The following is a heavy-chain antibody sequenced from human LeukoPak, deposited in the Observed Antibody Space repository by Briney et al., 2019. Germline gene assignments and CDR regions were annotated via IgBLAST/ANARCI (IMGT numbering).Heavy chain of an antibody. V-gene: IGHV3-30*18. J-gene: IGHJ4*02. CDR1: GFTFSSYG. Sequence: GGSLRLSCAASGFTFSSYGMHWVRQAPGKGLEWVAVISYDGSNKYYADSVKGRFTISRDNSKNTLYLQMNSLRAEDTAVYYCAKDYTSQAVVAADWGQGTLVTVSS. CDR3: AKDYTSQAVVAAD. CDR2: ISYDGSNK. D-gene: IGHD2-15*01.